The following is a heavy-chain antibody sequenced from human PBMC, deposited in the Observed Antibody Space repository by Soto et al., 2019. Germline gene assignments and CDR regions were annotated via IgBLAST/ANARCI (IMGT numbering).Heavy chain of an antibody. J-gene: IGHJ4*02. D-gene: IGHD3-22*01. CDR3: ARAWDYDSSGYPSRYYFDY. CDR1: GFTFDDYG. V-gene: IGHV3-20*04. CDR2: INWNGGST. Sequence: GGSLRLSCAASGFTFDDYGMSWVRQAPGKGLEWVSGINWNGGSTVYADSVKGRFTISRDNAKNSLYLQMNSLRAEDTALYYCARAWDYDSSGYPSRYYFDYWGQGTLVTVSS.